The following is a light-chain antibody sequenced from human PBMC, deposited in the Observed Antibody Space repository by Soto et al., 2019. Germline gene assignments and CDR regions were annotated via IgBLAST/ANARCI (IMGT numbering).Light chain of an antibody. CDR2: GNN. V-gene: IGLV1-40*01. CDR1: SSNIGADYD. Sequence: QSLLTHPPSLSGAPGQRVTISCTGSSSNIGADYDVHWYQQRPGTAPKFLIFGNNNRPSGVPDRFSGSKSGTSASLAITGLQAEDEGDYYCQSYDSTLSARYVFGTGTKVTGL. J-gene: IGLJ1*01. CDR3: QSYDSTLSARYV.